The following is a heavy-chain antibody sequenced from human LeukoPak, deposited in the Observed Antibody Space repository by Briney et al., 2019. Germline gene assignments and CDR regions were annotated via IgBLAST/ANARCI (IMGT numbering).Heavy chain of an antibody. Sequence: PGGSLRLSCAASGFTVSSNYMSWVRQAPGKGLEWVSVIYSGGSTYYADSVKGRFTISRDKSKNTLYLQMNSLRAEDTAVYYCARSKQGSAPDYWGQGTLVTVSS. CDR1: GFTVSSNY. CDR3: ARSKQGSAPDY. J-gene: IGHJ4*02. CDR2: IYSGGST. D-gene: IGHD3-10*01. V-gene: IGHV3-66*01.